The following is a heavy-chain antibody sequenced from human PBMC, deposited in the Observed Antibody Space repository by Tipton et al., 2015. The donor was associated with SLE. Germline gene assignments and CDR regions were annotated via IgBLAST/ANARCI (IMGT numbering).Heavy chain of an antibody. J-gene: IGHJ4*02. Sequence: TLSLTCTVSGGSIGTGAYYWGWIRQPPGKGMEWIGSMHHGGGTFCSPSLKSRVTISLDTSMNQFSLKLSSVTAADTAVYYCARDARYSSRRDFDSWGQGTLVTVSS. CDR2: MHHGGGT. D-gene: IGHD6-13*01. CDR1: GGSIGTGAYY. V-gene: IGHV4-39*07. CDR3: ARDARYSSRRDFDS.